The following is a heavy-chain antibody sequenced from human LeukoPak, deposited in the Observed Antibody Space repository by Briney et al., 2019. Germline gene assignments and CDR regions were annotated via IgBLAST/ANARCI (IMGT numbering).Heavy chain of an antibody. V-gene: IGHV5-51*01. CDR2: IYPGDSDT. J-gene: IGHJ3*02. Sequence: GESLKISCKGSGYSFTSYWVGWVRQMPGKGLEWMGIIYPGDSDTRYSPSFQGQVTISADKSISTAYLQWSSLKASDTAMYYCARLRDYYYCSGSYPHAFDIWGQGTMVTVSS. D-gene: IGHD3-10*01. CDR1: GYSFTSYW. CDR3: ARLRDYYYCSGSYPHAFDI.